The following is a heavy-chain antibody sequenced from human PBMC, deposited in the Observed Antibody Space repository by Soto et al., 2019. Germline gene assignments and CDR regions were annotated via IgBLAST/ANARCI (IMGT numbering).Heavy chain of an antibody. CDR2: IYYSGST. D-gene: IGHD3-3*01. CDR3: ASLTYYDCWSGYYRSGDFDY. V-gene: IGHV4-31*03. CDR1: GGSISSGGYY. J-gene: IGHJ4*02. Sequence: SETLSLTCTVSGGSISSGGYYWSWIRQHPGKGLEWIGYIYYSGSTYYNPSLKSRVTISVDTSKNQFSLKLSSVTAADTAVYYCASLTYYDCWSGYYRSGDFDYWGQGTLVTVSS.